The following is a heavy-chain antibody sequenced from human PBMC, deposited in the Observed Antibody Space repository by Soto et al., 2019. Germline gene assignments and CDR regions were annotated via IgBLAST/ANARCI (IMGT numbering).Heavy chain of an antibody. CDR3: ARAVFCTDGFCFPNWLDP. D-gene: IGHD2-8*01. V-gene: IGHV4-59*02. J-gene: IGHJ5*02. CDR1: RGYVNTFH. Sequence: SETLSLTCTVSRGYVNTFHWSWVRQPAGKGLEWIGYIYQTGTTQYNPSLSSRVSISADRSKNQFSLHLASVTAADTAVYYCARAVFCTDGFCFPNWLDPWGQGILVTVSS. CDR2: IYQTGTT.